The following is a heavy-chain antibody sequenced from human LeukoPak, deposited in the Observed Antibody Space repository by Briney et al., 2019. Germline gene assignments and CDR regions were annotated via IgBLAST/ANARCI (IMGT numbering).Heavy chain of an antibody. CDR3: TTYNWNDRAFDY. CDR1: GFTFSNYG. Sequence: GGSLRLSCAASGFTFSNYGMHWVRHARGKGLEWVAVISNDASIKYYADSVKGRFTISRDNSKNTLYLQMNSLKTEDTAVYYCTTYNWNDRAFDYWGQGTLVTVSS. J-gene: IGHJ4*02. D-gene: IGHD1-1*01. CDR2: ISNDASIK. V-gene: IGHV3-30*03.